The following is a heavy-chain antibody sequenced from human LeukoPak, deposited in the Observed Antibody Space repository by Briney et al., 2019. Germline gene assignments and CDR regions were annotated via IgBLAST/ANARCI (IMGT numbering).Heavy chain of an antibody. CDR2: IYQSGST. V-gene: IGHV4-30-2*01. D-gene: IGHD4-17*01. J-gene: IGHJ4*02. CDR3: ARAAYGDESLFDY. Sequence: SETLSLTCAVSGGSISSGGYSWSWIRQPPRKGLEWIVYIYQSGSTYYNPSLKSRVTISVDRSKNQFSLKLSSVTAADTAVYYCARAAYGDESLFDYWGQGTLVTVSS. CDR1: GGSISSGGYS.